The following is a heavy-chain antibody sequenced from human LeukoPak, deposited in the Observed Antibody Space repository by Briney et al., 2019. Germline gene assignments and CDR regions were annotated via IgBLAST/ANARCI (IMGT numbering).Heavy chain of an antibody. V-gene: IGHV3-48*01. Sequence: GGSLRLSCAASGFTFSLYSMNWVRQAPGKGLEWVSYITSGSSTIYYAESVRGRFTISRDNAKNSLFLQMNSLRAEDTAVYYCARDGGGDYWGQGTLVAVSS. CDR1: GFTFSLYS. J-gene: IGHJ4*02. CDR2: ITSGSSTI. D-gene: IGHD3-16*01. CDR3: ARDGGGDY.